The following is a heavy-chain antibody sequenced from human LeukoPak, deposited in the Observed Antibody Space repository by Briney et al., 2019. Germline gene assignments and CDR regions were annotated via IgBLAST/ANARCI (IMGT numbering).Heavy chain of an antibody. CDR2: ISGSGGSR. CDR3: AKDFTYYDFWSGHFPDY. V-gene: IGHV3-23*01. D-gene: IGHD3-3*01. CDR1: GFTLSNYA. J-gene: IGHJ4*02. Sequence: GGSLRLSCAASGFTLSNYAMNWVRQAPGKGLEWVSTISGSGGSRYYVDSVKGRFIISRDNSKNTLYLQMNSLRAEDTAVYYCAKDFTYYDFWSGHFPDYWGQGTLVTVSS.